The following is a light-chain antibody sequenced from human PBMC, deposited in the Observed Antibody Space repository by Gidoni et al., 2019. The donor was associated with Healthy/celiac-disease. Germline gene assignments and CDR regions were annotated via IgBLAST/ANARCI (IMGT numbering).Light chain of an antibody. Sequence: QPVLTQPPSASGTPGQRVTISCSGRRSNIGSNSVSWYQQLPGPAPQLLISRNNQRPSGVPARFSGSKSGGSASLAISGLRSEDEADYYCAAWDDSLSGQVFGGGTKLTVL. CDR3: AAWDDSLSGQV. J-gene: IGLJ2*01. CDR2: RNN. V-gene: IGLV1-47*01. CDR1: RSNIGSNS.